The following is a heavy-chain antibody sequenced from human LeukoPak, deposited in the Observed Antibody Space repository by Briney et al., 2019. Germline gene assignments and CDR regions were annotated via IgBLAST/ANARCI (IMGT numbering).Heavy chain of an antibody. J-gene: IGHJ4*02. CDR2: ISSSSSYI. D-gene: IGHD6-13*01. CDR1: GFTFSSYS. V-gene: IGHV3-21*01. CDR3: AKCIPFDSSSCPFDY. Sequence: GGSLRLSCAASGFTFSSYSMNWVRQAPGKGLEWVSSISSSSSYIYYADSVKGRFTISRDNAKNSLYLQMNSLRAEDTAVYYCAKCIPFDSSSCPFDYWGQGTLVTVSS.